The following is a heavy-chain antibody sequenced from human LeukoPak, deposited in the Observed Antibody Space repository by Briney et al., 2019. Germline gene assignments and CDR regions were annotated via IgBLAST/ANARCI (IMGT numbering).Heavy chain of an antibody. J-gene: IGHJ4*02. CDR1: GITFSSYG. Sequence: GGSLRLSCAASGITFSSYGMSWVRQVPGKGLEWVSSISHTGGSPYYADSVKGRFTVSRDNSKNTLYLQMNSLRAEDTAVYYCAREGNSGEVYFDYWGQGTLVTVSS. CDR3: AREGNSGEVYFDY. V-gene: IGHV3-23*01. D-gene: IGHD3-10*01. CDR2: ISHTGGSP.